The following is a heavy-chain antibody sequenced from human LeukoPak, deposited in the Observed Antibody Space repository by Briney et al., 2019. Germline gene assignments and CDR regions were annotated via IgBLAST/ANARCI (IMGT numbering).Heavy chain of an antibody. CDR1: GGSISSSSYY. D-gene: IGHD4-17*01. CDR2: IYYSGST. Sequence: PSETLSLTCTVSGGSISSSSYYWSWIRQPPGKGLEWIGYIYYSGSTNYNPSLKSRVTISVDTSKNQFSLKLSSVTAADTAVYYCARQVDGGDRFDYWGQGTLVTVSS. CDR3: ARQVDGGDRFDY. V-gene: IGHV4-61*05. J-gene: IGHJ4*02.